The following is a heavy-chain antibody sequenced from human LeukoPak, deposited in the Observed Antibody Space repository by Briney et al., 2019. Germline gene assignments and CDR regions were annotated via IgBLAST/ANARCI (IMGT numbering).Heavy chain of an antibody. CDR2: ISYDGKNQ. D-gene: IGHD6-19*01. V-gene: IGHV3-30*18. J-gene: IGHJ4*02. Sequence: PGGSLRLSCVVSGVIFRSYGKHWVRQAPGKGLEWVAAISYDGKNQHYADSVKGRFTISRDNSKNTLFLQMNRLRTEDSAVYYCAKEGIAVAGTGDDYWGQGTLVTVSS. CDR1: GVIFRSYG. CDR3: AKEGIAVAGTGDDY.